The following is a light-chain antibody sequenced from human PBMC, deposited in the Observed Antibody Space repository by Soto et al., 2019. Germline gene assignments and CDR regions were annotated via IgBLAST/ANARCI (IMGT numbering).Light chain of an antibody. CDR2: GAS. V-gene: IGKV3-20*01. Sequence: EIVLTQSPGTLSLSPGERATLSCRASQSVSSSYLAWYQQKPGQAPRILIYGASSRATGIPDRFSGSGSGTDCTLTISRLETEDFAVYYCQQFGSSPGTFGQGTKVDIK. CDR1: QSVSSSY. CDR3: QQFGSSPGT. J-gene: IGKJ1*01.